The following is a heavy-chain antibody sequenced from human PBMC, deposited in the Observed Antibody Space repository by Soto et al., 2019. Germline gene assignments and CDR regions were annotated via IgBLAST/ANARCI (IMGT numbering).Heavy chain of an antibody. CDR1: GYTFTSYD. J-gene: IGHJ4*02. CDR2: LSTNNGDT. Sequence: QVQLVQSGAEVKKPGASVKVSCQASGYTFTSYDIAWVRQAHGQGLERMAWLSTNNGDTNYAQNLQGRVTMTTDTSTTTADMELESLRSDDTAMYYCARDEYGHADYWGQGTLVTVSS. D-gene: IGHD4-17*01. V-gene: IGHV1-18*04. CDR3: ARDEYGHADY.